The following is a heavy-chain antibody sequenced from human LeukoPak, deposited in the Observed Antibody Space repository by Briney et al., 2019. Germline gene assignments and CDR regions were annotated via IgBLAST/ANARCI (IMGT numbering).Heavy chain of an antibody. CDR1: GGSISSYY. CDR2: IYTSGST. Sequence: TSETLSLTCTVYGGSISSYYWSWIRRPAGKGLEWIGRIYTSGSTNYNPSLKSRVTMSVDTSKNQFSLKLSSVTAADTAVYYCARVTIFSYAFDIWGQGTMVTVSS. J-gene: IGHJ3*02. D-gene: IGHD3-9*01. V-gene: IGHV4-4*07. CDR3: ARVTIFSYAFDI.